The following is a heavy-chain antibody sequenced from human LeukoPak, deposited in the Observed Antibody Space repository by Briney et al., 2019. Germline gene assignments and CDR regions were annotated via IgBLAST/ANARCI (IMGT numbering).Heavy chain of an antibody. CDR3: ARAGITMGDAFDI. CDR2: ISAYNXNT. CDR1: SYTFTSYG. D-gene: IGHD3-10*01. V-gene: IGHV1-18*04. J-gene: IGHJ3*02. Sequence: ASVKVSCKASSYTFTSYGISWVRQAPGQGXXXXGWISAYNXNTNYAQKLQGRVTMTTDTSTSTAYMELRSLRSDDTAVYYCARAGITMGDAFDIWGQGTMVTVSS.